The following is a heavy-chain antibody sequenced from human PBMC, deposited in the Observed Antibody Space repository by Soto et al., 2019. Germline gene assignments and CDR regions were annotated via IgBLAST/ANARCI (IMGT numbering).Heavy chain of an antibody. V-gene: IGHV3-30-3*01. CDR3: AIAAAGIRYLDY. D-gene: IGHD6-13*01. CDR1: GFTFSSYA. CDR2: ISYDGSNK. J-gene: IGHJ4*02. Sequence: QVQLVESGGGVVQPGRSLRLSCAASGFTFSSYAMHWVRQAPGKGLEWVAVISYDGSNKYYADSVKGRFTISRDNSKNTLYLQMNSLRAEDTAVYYCAIAAAGIRYLDYWGQGTLVTVSS.